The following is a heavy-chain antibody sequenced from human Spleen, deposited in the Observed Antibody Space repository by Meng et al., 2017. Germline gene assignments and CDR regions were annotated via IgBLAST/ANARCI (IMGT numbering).Heavy chain of an antibody. CDR1: GFSLKNGGVG. D-gene: IGHD3-10*01. CDR2: IYWDDDL. Sequence: SGATLVKPTQTFTLTCAFSGFSLKNGGVGVGWVRQPPGKALEWLAIIYWDDDLRYSPSLNTRLTITKDTSKNLVVLTMATVDPVDTATYYCAHSARGSGTDVFDYWGPGTLVTVSS. CDR3: AHSARGSGTDVFDY. V-gene: IGHV2-5*02. J-gene: IGHJ4*02.